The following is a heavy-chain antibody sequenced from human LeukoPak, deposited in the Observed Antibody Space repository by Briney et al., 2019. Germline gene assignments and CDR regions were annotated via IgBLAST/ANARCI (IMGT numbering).Heavy chain of an antibody. CDR3: SRGFSNCLDY. D-gene: IGHD4-11*01. CDR1: GGSIISGGYH. J-gene: IGHJ4*02. Sequence: SQTLSLTCTVSGGSIISGGYHWSWIRQHPGKGLEWIGYIYYSGSTYYNPSLKSRVTISVDTSKNQFSLKLSSVTAADTAVYYCSRGFSNCLDYWGQGTLVTVSS. CDR2: IYYSGST. V-gene: IGHV4-31*03.